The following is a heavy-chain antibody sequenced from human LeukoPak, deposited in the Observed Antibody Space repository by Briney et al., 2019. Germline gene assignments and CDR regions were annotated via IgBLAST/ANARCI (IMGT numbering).Heavy chain of an antibody. D-gene: IGHD1-26*01. J-gene: IGHJ4*02. V-gene: IGHV1-24*01. CDR1: GYTLTELS. Sequence: ASVKVSCKVSGYTLTELSMHWVRQAPGKGLEWMGGFDPEDGETIYAQKFQGRVTMTEDTSTDTAYMELSSLGSEDTAVYYCATGDVGAHYFDYWGQGTLVTVSS. CDR2: FDPEDGET. CDR3: ATGDVGAHYFDY.